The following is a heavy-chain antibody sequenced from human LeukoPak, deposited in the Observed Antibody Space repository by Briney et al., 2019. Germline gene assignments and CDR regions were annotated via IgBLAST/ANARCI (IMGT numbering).Heavy chain of an antibody. J-gene: IGHJ6*02. CDR3: ATDRYYGVDV. CDR1: GYTFTSYD. D-gene: IGHD1-14*01. Sequence: ASVKVSCKASGYTFTSYDINWVRQATGQGLEWMGWMNPNSGNTGYAQKFQGRVTMTEDTSTDTAYMELSSLRSEDTAVYYCATDRYYGVDVWGQGTTVTVSS. V-gene: IGHV1-8*02. CDR2: MNPNSGNT.